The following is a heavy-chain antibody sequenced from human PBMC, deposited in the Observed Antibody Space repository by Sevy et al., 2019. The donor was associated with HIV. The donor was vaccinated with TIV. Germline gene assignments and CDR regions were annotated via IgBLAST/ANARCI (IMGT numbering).Heavy chain of an antibody. V-gene: IGHV3-30*03. CDR1: GFTFSSFG. Sequence: GGSLRLSCAASGFTFSSFGIHWVRQALARGLDWVALISYDGRNEFYADSVKGRFTISRDNSKNTVYLQMNSLRAEDTAVYYCDIHGYDDDAPWGQGTLVTVSS. CDR3: DIHGYDDDAP. J-gene: IGHJ5*02. D-gene: IGHD5-12*01. CDR2: ISYDGRNE.